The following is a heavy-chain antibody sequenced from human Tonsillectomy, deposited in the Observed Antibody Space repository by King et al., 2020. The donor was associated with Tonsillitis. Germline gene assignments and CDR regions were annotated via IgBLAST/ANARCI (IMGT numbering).Heavy chain of an antibody. CDR2: INSKSGGR. Sequence: QLVQSGAEVKKPGASVKVSCQASGYTFTDYYMHWVRQAPGQGLERMGWINSKSGGRNYAQKFDGRVTMTRDTSISTAYMELTRLKSNDTAVYYCARGTKAGKVGYWGQGTLVTVSS. CDR3: ARGTKAGKVGY. V-gene: IGHV1-2*02. D-gene: IGHD1-26*01. J-gene: IGHJ4*02. CDR1: GYTFTDYY.